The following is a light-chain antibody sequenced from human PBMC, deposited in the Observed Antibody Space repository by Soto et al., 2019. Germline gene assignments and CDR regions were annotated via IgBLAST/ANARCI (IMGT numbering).Light chain of an antibody. J-gene: IGKJ5*01. V-gene: IGKV3-15*01. CDR2: GAS. Sequence: EILMTQSPATLSVSPGERATLSCRASQSVVTNLAWYQQKPGQAPRPLIYGASTRATGIPARFSGSGSGTDFTLTISRLEPEDFAVYYCQQYGSSPPITFGQGTRLEIK. CDR3: QQYGSSPPIT. CDR1: QSVVTN.